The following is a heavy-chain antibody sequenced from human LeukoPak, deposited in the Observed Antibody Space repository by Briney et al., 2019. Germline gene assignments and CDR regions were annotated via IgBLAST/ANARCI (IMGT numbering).Heavy chain of an antibody. J-gene: IGHJ4*02. CDR2: ISWDGGST. Sequence: GGSLRLSCAASGFTFDDYTMPWVRQAPGKGLEWVSLISWDGGSTYYADSVKGRFTISRDNSKNSLYLQMNSLRTEDTALYYCAKEQYSGSYLDYWGQGTLVTVSS. V-gene: IGHV3-43*01. D-gene: IGHD1-26*01. CDR3: AKEQYSGSYLDY. CDR1: GFTFDDYT.